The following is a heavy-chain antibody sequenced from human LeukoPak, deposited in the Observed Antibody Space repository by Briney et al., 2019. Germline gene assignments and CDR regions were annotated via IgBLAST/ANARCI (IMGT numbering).Heavy chain of an antibody. CDR3: TTDSLAAAGIRWSAFDI. J-gene: IGHJ3*02. D-gene: IGHD6-13*01. CDR1: GFTVSSNY. V-gene: IGHV3-15*01. Sequence: GGSLRLSCAASGFTVSSNYMTWVRQAPGKGLEWVGRIKSKTDGGTTDYAAPVKGRFTISRDDSKNTLYLQMNSLKTEDTAVYYCTTDSLAAAGIRWSAFDIWGQGTMVTVSS. CDR2: IKSKTDGGTT.